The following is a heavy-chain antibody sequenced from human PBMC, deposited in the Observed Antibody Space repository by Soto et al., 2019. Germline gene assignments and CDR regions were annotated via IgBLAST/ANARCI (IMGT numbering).Heavy chain of an antibody. V-gene: IGHV4-39*01. Sequence: SETLSLTCTVSGGSISSSSYYWGWIHQPPGKGLEWIGSIYYSGSTYYNPSLKSRVTISVDTSKNQFSLKLSSVTAADTAVYYCARHIVWYSGSYYFDYWGQGTLVTVSS. D-gene: IGHD1-26*01. CDR3: ARHIVWYSGSYYFDY. J-gene: IGHJ4*02. CDR2: IYYSGST. CDR1: GGSISSSSYY.